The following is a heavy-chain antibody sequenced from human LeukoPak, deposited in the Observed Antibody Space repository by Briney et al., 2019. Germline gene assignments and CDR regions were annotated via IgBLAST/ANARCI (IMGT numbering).Heavy chain of an antibody. CDR1: GFTFSSYW. D-gene: IGHD3-16*02. Sequence: GGSLRLSCAASGFTFSSYWMHWVRQAPGKGLVWVSRINSDGSSTSYADSVKGRFTISRDNAKNTLYLQMNSLRAEDTAVYYCVGYDYVWGSYRNFDYWGQGTLVTVSS. CDR3: VGYDYVWGSYRNFDY. J-gene: IGHJ4*02. V-gene: IGHV3-74*01. CDR2: INSDGSST.